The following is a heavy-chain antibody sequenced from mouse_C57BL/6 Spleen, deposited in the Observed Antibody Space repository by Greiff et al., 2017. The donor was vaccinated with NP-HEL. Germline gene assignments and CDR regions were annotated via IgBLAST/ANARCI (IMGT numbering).Heavy chain of an antibody. CDR2: ISSGSSTI. J-gene: IGHJ2*01. D-gene: IGHD1-1*01. CDR1: GFTFSDYG. Sequence: EVKLQESGGGLVKPGGSLKLSCAASGFTFSDYGMHWVRQAPEKGLEWVAYISSGSSTIYYADTVKGRFTISRDNAKNTLFLQMTRLRSEDTAMYYCANYGSSHGYWGQGTTLTVSS. V-gene: IGHV5-17*01. CDR3: ANYGSSHGY.